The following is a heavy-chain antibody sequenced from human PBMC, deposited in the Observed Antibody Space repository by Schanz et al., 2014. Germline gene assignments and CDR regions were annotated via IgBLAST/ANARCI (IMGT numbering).Heavy chain of an antibody. Sequence: EVQVVESGGGLVQPGGSLRLSCEASGFTLTSYALTWVRQAPGKGLEWVANINQDGSDKSYVDSVKGRFTISRDNAKNSLYLQMNSLRAEDTAVYYCARDKGGYYPFDYWGQGSLVTVSS. CDR3: ARDKGGYYPFDY. V-gene: IGHV3-7*01. J-gene: IGHJ4*02. CDR1: GFTLTSYA. CDR2: INQDGSDK. D-gene: IGHD3-22*01.